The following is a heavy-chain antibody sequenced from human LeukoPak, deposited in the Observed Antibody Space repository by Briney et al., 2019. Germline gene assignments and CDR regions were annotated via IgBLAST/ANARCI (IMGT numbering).Heavy chain of an antibody. CDR3: ARMYYDILTGYSPSGFDY. V-gene: IGHV1-18*01. J-gene: IGHJ4*02. Sequence: ASVKVSCKASGYTFTSYGISWVRQAPGQGLEWMGWISAYNGNTNYAQKLQGRVTMTTDTSTSTAYMELRSLRSDDTAVYYCARMYYDILTGYSPSGFDYWGQGTPVTVSS. CDR1: GYTFTSYG. CDR2: ISAYNGNT. D-gene: IGHD3-9*01.